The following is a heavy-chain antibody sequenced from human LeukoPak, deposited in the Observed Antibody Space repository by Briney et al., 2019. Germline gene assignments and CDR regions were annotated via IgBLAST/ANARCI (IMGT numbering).Heavy chain of an antibody. CDR2: ISGSGGST. CDR3: ARDRGDYGSGGNWFDP. V-gene: IGHV3-23*01. Sequence: GGSLRLSCAASGFTFSSYAMSWVRQAPGKGLEWVSAISGSGGSTYYADSVKGRFTISRDNSKNTLYLQMNSLRAEDTAVYYCARDRGDYGSGGNWFDPWGQGTLVTVSS. J-gene: IGHJ5*02. D-gene: IGHD3-10*01. CDR1: GFTFSSYA.